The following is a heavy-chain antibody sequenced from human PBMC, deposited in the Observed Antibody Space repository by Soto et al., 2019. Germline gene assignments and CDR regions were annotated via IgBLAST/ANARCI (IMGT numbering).Heavy chain of an antibody. CDR2: INNSGHYT. CDR1: TLRFSDHT. V-gene: IGHV3-23*01. J-gene: IGHJ3*02. Sequence: XGCLRHSFTTSTLRFSDHTMSWVRQAPGKGLEWVSDINNSGHYTYYADSVKGRFTISRDNSKNTMFLQMNNLRVEDTAMYYCARRPDAFDIWGQGTMVTVSS. CDR3: ARRPDAFDI.